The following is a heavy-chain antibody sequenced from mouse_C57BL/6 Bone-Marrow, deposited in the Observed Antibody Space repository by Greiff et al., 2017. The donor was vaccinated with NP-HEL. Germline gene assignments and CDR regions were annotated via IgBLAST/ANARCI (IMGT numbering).Heavy chain of an antibody. V-gene: IGHV6-3*01. CDR3: TDRGSSYPYYAMDY. J-gene: IGHJ4*01. Sequence: EVKLVESGGGLVQPGGSMKLSCVASGFTFSNYWMNWVRQSPEKGLEWVAQIRLKSDNYATHYAESVKGRFTISRDDSKSSVYLQMNNLRAEDTGIYYCTDRGSSYPYYAMDYWGQGTSVTVSS. CDR2: IRLKSDNYAT. CDR1: GFTFSNYW. D-gene: IGHD1-1*01.